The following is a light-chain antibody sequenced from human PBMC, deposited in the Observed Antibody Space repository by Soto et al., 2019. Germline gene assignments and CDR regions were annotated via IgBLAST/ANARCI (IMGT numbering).Light chain of an antibody. CDR2: EVS. CDR3: SSYTASSTLV. Sequence: QSALTQPASVSGSPGQSITISCTGTSSDVGGYNYVSWSQQHPGKAPKLLISEVSNRPSGVSNRFSGSKSGNTASLTISGLQADDEADYYCSSYTASSTLVFGPGTQLTVL. CDR1: SSDVGGYNY. V-gene: IGLV2-14*03. J-gene: IGLJ1*01.